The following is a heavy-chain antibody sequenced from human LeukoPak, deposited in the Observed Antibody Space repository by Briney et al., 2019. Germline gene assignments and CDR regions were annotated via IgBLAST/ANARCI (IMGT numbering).Heavy chain of an antibody. CDR2: TSHSGTT. CDR1: GGSFSGYY. J-gene: IGHJ4*02. D-gene: IGHD2-15*01. CDR3: ARVERLGYEDY. V-gene: IGHV4-34*01. Sequence: SETLSLTCAVYGGSFSGYYWSWIRQPPGKGLEWIGETSHSGTTNYNPSLESRVTISADTSKNQFSLKLTSVTAADTAFHYCARVERLGYEDYWGQGTLVTVRS.